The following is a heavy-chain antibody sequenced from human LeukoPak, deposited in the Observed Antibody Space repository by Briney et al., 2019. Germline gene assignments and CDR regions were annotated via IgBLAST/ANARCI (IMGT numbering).Heavy chain of an antibody. V-gene: IGHV3-23*01. CDR2: ISGSGGGT. J-gene: IGHJ4*02. Sequence: GGSLRLSCAASGFTFSSYAMSWVRQAPEKGLEWVSTISGSGGGTYYADSVKGRFTISRDNSKDTLFLQMNSLRTEDTAVYYCAKRSNFWTGYLDYWGQGTLVTVSS. D-gene: IGHD3/OR15-3a*01. CDR1: GFTFSSYA. CDR3: AKRSNFWTGYLDY.